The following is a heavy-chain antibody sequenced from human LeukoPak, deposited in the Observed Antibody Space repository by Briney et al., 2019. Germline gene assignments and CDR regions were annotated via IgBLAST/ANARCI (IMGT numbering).Heavy chain of an antibody. J-gene: IGHJ6*03. CDR2: IYTSGST. CDR1: GHSISSYY. V-gene: IGHV4-4*09. D-gene: IGHD3-3*01. Sequence: ADTLSLTCTVSGHSISSYYWRWLRQPTGKGLEGIGYIYTSGSTNYNPSLKSRVTISVDTSKNQFSLKLSSVTAADTAVYYCARRGYDFWSGHDYYMDVWGKGTTVTVSS. CDR3: ARRGYDFWSGHDYYMDV.